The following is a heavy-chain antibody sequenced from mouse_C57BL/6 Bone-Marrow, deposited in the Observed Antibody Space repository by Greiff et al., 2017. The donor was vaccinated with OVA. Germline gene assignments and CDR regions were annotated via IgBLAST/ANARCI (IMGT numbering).Heavy chain of an antibody. D-gene: IGHD1-1*01. J-gene: IGHJ2*01. CDR1: GYTFTSYW. V-gene: IGHV1-5*01. CDR3: KNYYGSSYGYLDY. Sequence: VQLKQSGTVLARPGASVKMSCKTSGYTFTSYWMHWVKQRPGQGLEWIGALYPGNSDTSYNQKFKGKAKLTAVTSASTAEKELSSMTNEDSAIYNCKNYYGSSYGYLDYWGQGTTLTVSS. CDR2: LYPGNSDT.